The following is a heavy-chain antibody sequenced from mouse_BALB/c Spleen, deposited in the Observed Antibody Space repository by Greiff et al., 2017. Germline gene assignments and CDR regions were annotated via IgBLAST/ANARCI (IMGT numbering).Heavy chain of an antibody. CDR1: GYAFTNYL. CDR2: INPGSGGT. D-gene: IGHD2-2*01. J-gene: IGHJ2*01. Sequence: QVQLQQSGAELVRPGTSVKVSCKASGYAFTNYLIEWVKQRPGQGLEWIGVINPGSGGTNYNEKFKGKATLTADKSSSTAYMQLSSLTSDDSAVYLCARSGGYAFDYWGQGTTLTVSS. V-gene: IGHV1-54*03. CDR3: ARSGGYAFDY.